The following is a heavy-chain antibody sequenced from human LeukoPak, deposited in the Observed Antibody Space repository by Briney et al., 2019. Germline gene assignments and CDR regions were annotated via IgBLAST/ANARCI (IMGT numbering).Heavy chain of an antibody. CDR3: AREAHYSYGFLI. Sequence: GGSLRLSCAASGFTFSSYSMNWVRQAPGKGLEWVSSISSSSSYIYYADSVKGRFTISRDNAKNSLYLQMNSLRAEDTAVYYCAREAHYSYGFLIWGQGTMVTVS. J-gene: IGHJ3*02. CDR1: GFTFSSYS. D-gene: IGHD5-18*01. CDR2: ISSSSSYI. V-gene: IGHV3-21*01.